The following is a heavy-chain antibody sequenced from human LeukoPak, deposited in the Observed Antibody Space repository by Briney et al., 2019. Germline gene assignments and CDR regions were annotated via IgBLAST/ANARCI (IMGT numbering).Heavy chain of an antibody. D-gene: IGHD6-19*01. CDR3: ARGYSSGWFDFDY. J-gene: IGHJ4*02. Sequence: SETLSLTCTVSGGSISSYYWSWIRQPPGKGLEWIGSIHHSGSTYYNPFLKSRVTISVDTSKNQFSLKLSSVTAADTAVYYCARGYSSGWFDFDYWGQGTLVTVSS. V-gene: IGHV4-38-2*02. CDR2: IHHSGST. CDR1: GGSISSYY.